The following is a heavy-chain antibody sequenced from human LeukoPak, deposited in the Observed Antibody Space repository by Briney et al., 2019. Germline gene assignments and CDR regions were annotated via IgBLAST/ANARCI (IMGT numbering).Heavy chain of an antibody. CDR3: ARDNSGNSNYFDF. CDR1: GGSISTYY. V-gene: IGHV4-59*12. J-gene: IGHJ4*02. CDR2: IYNGGST. D-gene: IGHD3-10*01. Sequence: SETLSLTCTVSGGSISTYYWSWIRQPPGKGLEWIGYIYNGGSTNYNPSLKSRVTISLDTSKNHFSLKLSSVTAADTAIYYCARDNSGNSNYFDFWGQGTLVTVSS.